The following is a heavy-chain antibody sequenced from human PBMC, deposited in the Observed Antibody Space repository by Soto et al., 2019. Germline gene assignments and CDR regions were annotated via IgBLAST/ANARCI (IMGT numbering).Heavy chain of an antibody. V-gene: IGHV3-30-3*01. J-gene: IGHJ4*02. CDR3: ARDDGSGSNFDY. CDR1: GFTFSSYA. Sequence: LRLSCAASGFTFSSYAMHWVRQAPGKGLEWVAVISYDGSNKYYADSVKGRFTISRDNSKNTLYLQMNSLRAEDTAVYYCARDDGSGSNFDYWGQGTLVTVSS. D-gene: IGHD3-10*01. CDR2: ISYDGSNK.